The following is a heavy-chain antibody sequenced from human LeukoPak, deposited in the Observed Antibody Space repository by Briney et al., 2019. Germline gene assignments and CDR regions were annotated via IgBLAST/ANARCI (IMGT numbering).Heavy chain of an antibody. V-gene: IGHV1-69*04. CDR2: IIPILGIA. CDR1: GGTFSSYA. D-gene: IGHD1-26*01. CDR3: AREEQGDAFDI. J-gene: IGHJ3*02. Sequence: ASVKVSCKASGGTFSSYAISWVRQAPGQGLEWMGRIIPILGIANYAQKFQGRVTITADKSTSTAYMELSSLRSEDTAVYYCAREEQGDAFDIWGQGTMVTVSS.